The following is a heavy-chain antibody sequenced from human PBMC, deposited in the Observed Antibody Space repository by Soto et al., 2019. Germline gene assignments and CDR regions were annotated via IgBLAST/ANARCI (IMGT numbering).Heavy chain of an antibody. CDR1: GGSVSGYY. J-gene: IGHJ6*02. Sequence: SETLSLTCDVFGGSVSGYYWGWVRQAPGKGLEWIGEVSDSGITKYSPSLKSRVTISLDTSKKQISLKMRSVTDADTAVYYCAGLWEVLLYYGVDVWGQGTTVTVSS. V-gene: IGHV4-34*01. CDR2: VSDSGIT. D-gene: IGHD3-3*01. CDR3: AGLWEVLLYYGVDV.